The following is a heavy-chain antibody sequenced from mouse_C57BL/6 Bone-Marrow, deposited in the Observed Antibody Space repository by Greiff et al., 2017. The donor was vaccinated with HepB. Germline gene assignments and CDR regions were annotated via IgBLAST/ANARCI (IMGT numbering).Heavy chain of an antibody. Sequence: VQLQQPGAELVKPGASVKMSCKASGYTFTSYWITWVKQRPGQGLEWIGDIYPGSGSTNYNEKFKSKATLTVDTSSSTAYMQLSSLTSEDSAVYYCARLYYSKSYWYFDVWGTGTTVTVSS. D-gene: IGHD2-5*01. V-gene: IGHV1-55*01. CDR1: GYTFTSYW. CDR3: ARLYYSKSYWYFDV. CDR2: IYPGSGST. J-gene: IGHJ1*03.